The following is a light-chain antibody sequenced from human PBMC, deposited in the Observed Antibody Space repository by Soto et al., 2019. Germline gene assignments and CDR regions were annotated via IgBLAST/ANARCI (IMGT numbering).Light chain of an antibody. V-gene: IGKV1-5*03. CDR2: EAS. CDR1: QSINNW. CDR3: QQYDSDSST. J-gene: IGKJ2*01. Sequence: DIQMTQSPSTLSASVGDRVTITCRASQSINNWLAWYQQKPGKAPKLLSYEASSLLSGVPSRFSGSGSGTELTLTINSLQPDDFAAYYCQQYDSDSSTFGQGTKLDI.